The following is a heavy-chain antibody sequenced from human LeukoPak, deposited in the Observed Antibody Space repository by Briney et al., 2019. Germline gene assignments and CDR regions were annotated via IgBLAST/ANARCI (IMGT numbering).Heavy chain of an antibody. D-gene: IGHD6-25*01. V-gene: IGHV4-59*11. CDR1: GGSISGHY. Sequence: SETLSLTCTVSGGSISGHYWSWIRQPPGKGLEWIGYIYYSGTTSYNSSLESRLTISLDTSKNQFSLKLTSVTAADTAVYSCARGGGPDAFDIWGQGTMVSVS. CDR3: ARGGGPDAFDI. J-gene: IGHJ3*02. CDR2: IYYSGTT.